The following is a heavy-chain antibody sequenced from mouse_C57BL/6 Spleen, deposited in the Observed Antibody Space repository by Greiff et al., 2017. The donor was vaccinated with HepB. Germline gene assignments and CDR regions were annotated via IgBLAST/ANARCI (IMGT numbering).Heavy chain of an antibody. D-gene: IGHD2-2*01. CDR1: GFSFNTYA. V-gene: IGHV10-1*01. CDR2: IRSKSNNYAT. J-gene: IGHJ3*01. CDR3: VRLGYDGFAY. Sequence: EVKLMESGGGLVQPKGSLKLSCAASGFSFNTYAMNWVRQAPGKGLEWVARIRSKSNNYATYYADSVKDRFTISRDDSESMLYLQMNNLKTEDTAMYYCVRLGYDGFAYWGQGTLVTVSA.